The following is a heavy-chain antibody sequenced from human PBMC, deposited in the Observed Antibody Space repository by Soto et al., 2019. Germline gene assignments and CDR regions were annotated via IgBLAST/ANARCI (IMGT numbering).Heavy chain of an antibody. J-gene: IGHJ4*02. D-gene: IGHD6-13*01. Sequence: GASVKVSCKASGYTFTSYGISWVRQAPGQGLEWMGWISAYNGNTNYAQKLQGRVTMTTDTSTSTAYMELRSLRSDDTAVYYCARYSYSSSWSPNYYFDYWGQGTLVTVSS. CDR1: GYTFTSYG. CDR3: ARYSYSSSWSPNYYFDY. CDR2: ISAYNGNT. V-gene: IGHV1-18*01.